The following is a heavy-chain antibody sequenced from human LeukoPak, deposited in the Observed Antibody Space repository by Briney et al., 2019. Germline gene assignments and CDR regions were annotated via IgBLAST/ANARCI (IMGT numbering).Heavy chain of an antibody. CDR3: AKDKGDGYNPLEN. Sequence: AGGSLRLSCVASGFTFSRYWMSWVRQAPGKGLEWVANIKQDGSEKYYVDSVKGRFTISRDNAKNSLYLQMNSLRAEDTAVYYCAKDKGDGYNPLENWGQGALVTVSS. CDR2: IKQDGSEK. V-gene: IGHV3-7*03. D-gene: IGHD5-24*01. CDR1: GFTFSRYW. J-gene: IGHJ4*02.